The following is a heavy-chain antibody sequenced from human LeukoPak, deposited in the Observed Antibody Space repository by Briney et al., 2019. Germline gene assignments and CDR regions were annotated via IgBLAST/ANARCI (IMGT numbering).Heavy chain of an antibody. Sequence: GGSLRLSCTASGFTFSNYAMSWVRQAPGKGLEWVISGSGANTYYADSVKGRFSISRDNSKNTVFLQMNSLRAEDTAIYCCAKDRDPLTSSGWPWAYFDYWGQGIMVIVSS. CDR1: GFTFSNYA. D-gene: IGHD6-19*01. CDR2: SGSGANT. V-gene: IGHV3-23*01. J-gene: IGHJ4*02. CDR3: AKDRDPLTSSGWPWAYFDY.